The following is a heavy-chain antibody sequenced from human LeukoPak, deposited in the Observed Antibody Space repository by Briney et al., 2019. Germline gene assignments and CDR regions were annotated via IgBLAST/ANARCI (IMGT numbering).Heavy chain of an antibody. V-gene: IGHV1-69*13. D-gene: IGHD2-2*01. CDR1: GGTFSSYA. Sequence: ASVKVSCKASGGTFSSYAISWVRQAPGQGLEWMGGIIPVFGTANYAQKFQGRVTITADESTSTAYTELSSLRSEDTAVYYCARVGCSSTSCYGEFDYWGQGTLVTVSS. J-gene: IGHJ4*02. CDR3: ARVGCSSTSCYGEFDY. CDR2: IIPVFGTA.